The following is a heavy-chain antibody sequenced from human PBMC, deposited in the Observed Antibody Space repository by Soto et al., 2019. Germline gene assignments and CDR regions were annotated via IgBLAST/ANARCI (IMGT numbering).Heavy chain of an antibody. Sequence: QVQLQESGPGLVKPSETLSLTCTVAGGSLTDHYWNWFRQSPGKGLHWIGYVYYSGGTNYSPSLKSRVTMSVDTSKNQFSMNLRSVTAADTAVYYCARGNDWKSSTFDIWGQGTMVSVSS. V-gene: IGHV4-59*11. CDR2: VYYSGGT. J-gene: IGHJ3*02. CDR1: GGSLTDHY. CDR3: ARGNDWKSSTFDI. D-gene: IGHD2-21*01.